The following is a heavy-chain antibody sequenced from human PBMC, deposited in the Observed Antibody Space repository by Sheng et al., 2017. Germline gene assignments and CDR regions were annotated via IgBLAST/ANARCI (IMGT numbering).Heavy chain of an antibody. CDR3: ARGDYDIFTGPRGRDKYYSYGMDV. J-gene: IGHJ6*02. D-gene: IGHD3-9*01. CDR1: GATFSSYA. Sequence: QVQLVQSGAEVKKPGSSVKVSCKASGATFSSYAISWVRQAPGQGLEWMGGIIPIFGTANYAQKFQGRVTITADESTSTAYMELSSLRSEDTAVYYCARGDYDIFTGPRGRDKYYSYGMDVWGQGTTVTVSS. V-gene: IGHV1-69*13. CDR2: IIPIFGTA.